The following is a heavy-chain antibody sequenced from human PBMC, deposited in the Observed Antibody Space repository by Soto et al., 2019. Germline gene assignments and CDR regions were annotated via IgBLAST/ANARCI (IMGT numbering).Heavy chain of an antibody. Sequence: QVQLQESGPGLVKPSDTLSLTCAVSGYSISSSNWWGWIRQPPGKGLEWIGYIYYSGSTYYNPSLKSRVPMSVDTSKNQFSLKLSSVTAVDTAVYYCARNMERDGYNLHHDAFDIWGQGTMVTVSS. D-gene: IGHD5-12*01. CDR1: GYSISSSNW. CDR2: IYYSGST. J-gene: IGHJ3*02. CDR3: ARNMERDGYNLHHDAFDI. V-gene: IGHV4-28*01.